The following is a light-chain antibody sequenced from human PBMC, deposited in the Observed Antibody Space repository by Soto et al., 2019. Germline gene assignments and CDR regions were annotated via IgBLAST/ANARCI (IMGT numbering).Light chain of an antibody. Sequence: IALTQSPATLSLWPGETAVLSCRASQTVNTYLSWYQQRPGQAPRLLIYDASKRVPGIPARFSGSGSGTDFTLTISSLEPEDFALYYCQQRGTSITFGQGTRLEIE. CDR2: DAS. CDR3: QQRGTSIT. J-gene: IGKJ5*01. CDR1: QTVNTY. V-gene: IGKV3-11*01.